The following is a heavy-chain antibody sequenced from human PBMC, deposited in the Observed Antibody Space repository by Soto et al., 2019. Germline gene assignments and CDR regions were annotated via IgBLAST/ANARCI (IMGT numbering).Heavy chain of an antibody. Sequence: SETLSLTCTVSGGSISSYYWSWIRQPPGKGLEWIGYIYYGGSTNYSPSLKSRVTISLDTSKKQISLKLSSVTAADTAVYYCARGYCSGGNCYRQTFAYWGQGTLVTVSS. V-gene: IGHV4-59*01. J-gene: IGHJ4*02. D-gene: IGHD2-15*01. CDR1: GGSISSYY. CDR3: ARGYCSGGNCYRQTFAY. CDR2: IYYGGST.